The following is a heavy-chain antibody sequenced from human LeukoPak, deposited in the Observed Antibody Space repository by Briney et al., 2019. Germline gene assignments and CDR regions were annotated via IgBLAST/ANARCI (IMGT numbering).Heavy chain of an antibody. V-gene: IGHV4-61*02. Sequence: SETLSLTCTVSGGSISSSSYYRNWIRQPAGKGLEWIGRIYSSGSTNYNPSLKSRVTISVDTSKNQFSLKLNSVTAADTAVYYCAREGLNMVRGVIPKEAWGWFDPWGQGTLVTVSS. CDR3: AREGLNMVRGVIPKEAWGWFDP. D-gene: IGHD3-10*01. CDR1: GGSISSSSYY. J-gene: IGHJ5*02. CDR2: IYSSGST.